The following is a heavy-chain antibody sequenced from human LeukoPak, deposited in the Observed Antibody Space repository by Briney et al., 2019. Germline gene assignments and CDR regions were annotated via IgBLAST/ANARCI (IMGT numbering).Heavy chain of an antibody. V-gene: IGHV3-21*01. CDR2: ISSSSSYI. CDR1: GLTFSRYS. J-gene: IGHJ3*02. D-gene: IGHD3-22*01. Sequence: PGGSLRLSYAASGLTFSRYSMNWVRQAPGKGLEWVSSISSSSSYIYYADSVKGRFTISRDNAKNSLYLQMNSLRAEDTAVYYCAGVDSSGFFDAFDIWGQGTMVTVSS. CDR3: AGVDSSGFFDAFDI.